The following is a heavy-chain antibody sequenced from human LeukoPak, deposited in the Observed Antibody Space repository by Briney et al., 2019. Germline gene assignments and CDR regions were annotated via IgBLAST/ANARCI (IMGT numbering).Heavy chain of an antibody. V-gene: IGHV3-74*01. J-gene: IGHJ6*02. CDR2: INSDGSTT. CDR3: ARENFYGMDV. CDR1: GFTFSRYW. Sequence: GGSPRLSCAASGFTFSRYWMNWVRQAPGKGLVWVSRINSDGSTTRYADSVKGRFTISRDNAKNTMYLQMNSLRAEGTAVYYCARENFYGMDVWGQGTTVTVSS.